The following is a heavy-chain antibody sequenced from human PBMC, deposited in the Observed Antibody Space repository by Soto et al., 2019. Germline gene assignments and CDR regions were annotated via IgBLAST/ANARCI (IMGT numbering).Heavy chain of an antibody. CDR3: VKDGSSGWPYYYGMDV. D-gene: IGHD6-19*01. V-gene: IGHV3-30*18. CDR2: ISYDGRNK. Sequence: PGGSLRLSCAASGFTFSSYGMHWVRQAPGKGLEWVAVISYDGRNKYYADSVKGRFTISRDNSKNTLYLQMSSLRPEDTAVYYCVKDGSSGWPYYYGMDVWGKGTTVTV. CDR1: GFTFSSYG. J-gene: IGHJ6*04.